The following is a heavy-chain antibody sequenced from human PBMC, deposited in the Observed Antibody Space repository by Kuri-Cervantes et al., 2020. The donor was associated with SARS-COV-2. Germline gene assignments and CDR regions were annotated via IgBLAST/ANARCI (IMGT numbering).Heavy chain of an antibody. CDR3: ARATVVTGSDAFDI. D-gene: IGHD4-23*01. CDR2: IYYSGST. CDR1: GGSISSSSYY. J-gene: IGHJ3*02. Sequence: SETLSLTCTVSGGSISSSSYYWGWIRQPPGKGLEWIGSIYYSGSTYYNPSLKSRVTVSVDTSKNQFSLKLNSVTPEDTAVYYCARATVVTGSDAFDIWGQGTMVTVSS. V-gene: IGHV4-39*01.